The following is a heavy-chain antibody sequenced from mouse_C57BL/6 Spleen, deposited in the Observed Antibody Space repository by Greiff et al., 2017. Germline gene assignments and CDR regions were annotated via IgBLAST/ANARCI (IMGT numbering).Heavy chain of an antibody. J-gene: IGHJ4*01. CDR1: GFTFSDYG. Sequence: EVKLEESGGGLVKPGGSLKLSCAASGFTFSDYGMHWVRQAPEKGLEWVAYISSGSSTIYYADTVKGRFTISRDNAKNTLFLQMTSLRSEDTAMYYCARGITTVVAGAMDYWGQGTSVTVSS. CDR2: ISSGSSTI. V-gene: IGHV5-17*01. CDR3: ARGITTVVAGAMDY. D-gene: IGHD1-1*01.